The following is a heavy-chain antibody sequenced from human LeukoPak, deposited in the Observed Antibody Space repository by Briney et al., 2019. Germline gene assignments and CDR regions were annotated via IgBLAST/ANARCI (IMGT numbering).Heavy chain of an antibody. V-gene: IGHV1-24*01. D-gene: IGHD3-10*01. CDR2: FDPEDVET. J-gene: IGHJ6*03. CDR1: GYTLTELS. Sequence: ASVKVSCKLSGYTLTELSMLWVRQAPGKGLEGMGGFDPEDVETIYAQKFQGRVTMTEDTSTDTAYMELSSLRSEDTAVYYCATDYYGSGSYNYMDVWGKGTTVTISS. CDR3: ATDYYGSGSYNYMDV.